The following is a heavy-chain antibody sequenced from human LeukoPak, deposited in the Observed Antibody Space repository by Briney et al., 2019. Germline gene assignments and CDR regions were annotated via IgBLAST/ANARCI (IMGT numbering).Heavy chain of an antibody. J-gene: IGHJ6*02. CDR1: GFTFSSSA. CDR3: GRGMDV. V-gene: IGHV3-23*01. Sequence: PGGSLRLSCAASGFTFSSSAMSWVRQAPGKGLEWVSAISNNGGYTYYADSVQGRFTISRDNSKSTLCLQMNSLRAEDTAVYYCGRGMDVWGQGTTVTVSS. CDR2: ISNNGGYT.